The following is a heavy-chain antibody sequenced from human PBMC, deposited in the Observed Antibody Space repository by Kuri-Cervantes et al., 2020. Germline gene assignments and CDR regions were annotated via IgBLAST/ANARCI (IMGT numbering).Heavy chain of an antibody. J-gene: IGHJ4*02. CDR2: MNPNSGNT. D-gene: IGHD3-10*01. Sequence: ASVKVSCKASGGTFSSYTISWVRQATGQGLEWMGWMNPNSGNTGYAQKFQGRVTMTRNTSISTAYMELSSLRSEDTAAYYCARAYTYYYYYGSGAYYFDYWGQGTLVTVSS. CDR1: GGTFSSYT. CDR3: ARAYTYYYYYGSGAYYFDY. V-gene: IGHV1-8*02.